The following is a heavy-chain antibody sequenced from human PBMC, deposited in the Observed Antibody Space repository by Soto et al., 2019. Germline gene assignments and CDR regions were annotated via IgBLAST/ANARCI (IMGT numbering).Heavy chain of an antibody. D-gene: IGHD3-9*01. J-gene: IGHJ4*02. V-gene: IGHV1-69*06. Sequence: QVQLVQSGAEVKKPGSSVKVSCKASGCTFSSNAISWVRQAPGQGLEWMGGIIPIYASPNYAQNFQGRVTVTADKATSTAYLELSRLKFADSAIYYCAVTVTGSRSPLAHWGRGTLVSVSS. CDR3: AVTVTGSRSPLAH. CDR2: IIPIYASP. CDR1: GCTFSSNA.